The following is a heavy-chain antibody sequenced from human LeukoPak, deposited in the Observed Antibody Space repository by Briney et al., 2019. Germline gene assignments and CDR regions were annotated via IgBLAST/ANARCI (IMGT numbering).Heavy chain of an antibody. J-gene: IGHJ1*01. CDR1: GFTVKTNS. V-gene: IGHV3-53*01. D-gene: IGHD2-2*01. CDR3: ASAREYCISSECYDYIQY. CDR2: IYTGGST. Sequence: GGSLRLSCVASGFTVKTNSMSWVRQAPGKGLEWVSVIYTGGSTYYADSVNGRFTISRDNSKNTLYLQMTSLTAEDTAVYYSASAREYCISSECYDYIQYWGQGTLVSVSS.